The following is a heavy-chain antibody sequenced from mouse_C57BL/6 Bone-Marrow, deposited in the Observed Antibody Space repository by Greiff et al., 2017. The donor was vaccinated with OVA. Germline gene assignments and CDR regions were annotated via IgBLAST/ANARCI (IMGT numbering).Heavy chain of an antibody. CDR1: GFTFSDYY. D-gene: IGHD2-10*02. CDR3: ARPYGNYRTWFAY. CDR2: ISNGGGST. Sequence: EVQRVESGGGLVQPGGSLKLSCAASGFTFSDYYMYWVRQTPEKRLEWVAYISNGGGSTYYPDTVKGRFTISRDNAKNTLYLQMSRLKSEDTAMYYCARPYGNYRTWFAYWGQGTLVTVSA. J-gene: IGHJ3*01. V-gene: IGHV5-12*01.